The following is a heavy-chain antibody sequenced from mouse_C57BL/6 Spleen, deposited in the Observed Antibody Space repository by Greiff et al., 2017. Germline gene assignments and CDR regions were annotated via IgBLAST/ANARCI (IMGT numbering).Heavy chain of an antibody. J-gene: IGHJ3*01. D-gene: IGHD2-4*01. CDR1: GYTFTSYW. V-gene: IGHV1-61*01. Sequence: QVQLQQPGAELVRPGSSVKLSCKASGYTFTSYWMDWVKQRPGQGLEWIGNIYPSDSETHYNQKFKDKATLTVDKSSSTAYMQLSSLTSEDSAVYYCAREGGLRRGFAYWGQGTLVTVSA. CDR3: AREGGLRRGFAY. CDR2: IYPSDSET.